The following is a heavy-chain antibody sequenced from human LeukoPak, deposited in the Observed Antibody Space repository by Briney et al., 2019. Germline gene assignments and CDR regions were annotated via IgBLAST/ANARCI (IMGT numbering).Heavy chain of an antibody. Sequence: GGSLRLSCAASGFTFSSYNMNWVRQAPGKGLEWVSYISSSSSTIYYADSVKGRFTISRDNAKNSLYLQMNSLRAEDTAVYYCAPWAVAGRGAPYYFDYWGQGTLVTVSS. D-gene: IGHD6-19*01. CDR1: GFTFSSYN. CDR2: ISSSSSTI. V-gene: IGHV3-48*01. J-gene: IGHJ4*02. CDR3: APWAVAGRGAPYYFDY.